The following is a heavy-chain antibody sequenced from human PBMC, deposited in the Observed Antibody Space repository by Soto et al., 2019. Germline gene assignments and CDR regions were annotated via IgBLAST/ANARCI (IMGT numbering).Heavy chain of an antibody. CDR3: ASGGYGSGSYSSSYFDY. J-gene: IGHJ4*02. D-gene: IGHD3-10*01. CDR1: GGSFSGYY. Sequence: SETLSLTCAVYGGSFSGYYWSWIRQPPGKGLEWIGEINHSGSTNYNPSLKSRVTISVDTSKNQFSLKLSSVTAADTAVYYCASGGYGSGSYSSSYFDYWGQGTLVTVSS. V-gene: IGHV4-34*01. CDR2: INHSGST.